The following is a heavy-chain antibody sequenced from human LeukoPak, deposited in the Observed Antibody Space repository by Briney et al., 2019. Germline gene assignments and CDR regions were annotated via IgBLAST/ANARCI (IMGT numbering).Heavy chain of an antibody. CDR2: IYTSGST. CDR3: AAMVRGVMPDY. Sequence: SETLSLTCTVSGGSISSGSYYWSWIRQPAGKGLEWIGRIYTSGSTNYNPSLKSRVTISVDTSKNQFSLKLTSVTAADTAMYYCAAMVRGVMPDYRGQGTLVTVSS. J-gene: IGHJ4*02. CDR1: GGSISSGSYY. V-gene: IGHV4-61*02. D-gene: IGHD3-10*01.